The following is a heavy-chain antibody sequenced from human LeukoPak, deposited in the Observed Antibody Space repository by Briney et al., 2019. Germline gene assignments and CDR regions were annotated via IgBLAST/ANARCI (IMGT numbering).Heavy chain of an antibody. V-gene: IGHV3-15*01. Sequence: PGRSLRLSCAASGLTFSNAWMSWVRQAPGKGLEWVGRIKRKSDGGTTDYAAPVKGRFTISRDDSKNTLYLQMNSLKSEDTAVYYCTTELDVRPNHYWGQGTLVTVSS. CDR3: TTELDVRPNHY. CDR1: GLTFSNAW. D-gene: IGHD1-14*01. CDR2: IKRKSDGGTT. J-gene: IGHJ4*02.